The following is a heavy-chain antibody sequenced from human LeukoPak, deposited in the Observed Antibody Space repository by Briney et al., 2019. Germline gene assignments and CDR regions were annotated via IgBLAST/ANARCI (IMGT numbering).Heavy chain of an antibody. V-gene: IGHV3-7*01. CDR2: IKSDGSEE. CDR3: AKEKTVAGWYFDL. CDR1: GFPFDVYW. D-gene: IGHD6-19*01. J-gene: IGHJ2*01. Sequence: GGSLRLSCVASGFPFDVYWMSWVRQGPGKGLEWVANIKSDGSEEYYVDSVKGRLTVSRDNAKNSLFLQMNRLRVEDTAVYYCAKEKTVAGWYFDLWGRGTLATVSS.